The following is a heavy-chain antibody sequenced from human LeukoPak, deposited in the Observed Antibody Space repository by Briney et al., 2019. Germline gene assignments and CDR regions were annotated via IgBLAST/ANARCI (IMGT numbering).Heavy chain of an antibody. D-gene: IGHD1-26*01. CDR1: GFTFSAYA. CDR3: ARGPGPIAGAKNPFDI. Sequence: PGGSLRLSCAASGFTFSAYAMHWVRQAPGKGLEWVAVISYDGSNKYYADSVKGRFTISGDKSKDTLYPQMKSLRPEDTAVYYCARGPGPIAGAKNPFDIWGRGTMVTVSS. V-gene: IGHV3-30*01. CDR2: ISYDGSNK. J-gene: IGHJ3*02.